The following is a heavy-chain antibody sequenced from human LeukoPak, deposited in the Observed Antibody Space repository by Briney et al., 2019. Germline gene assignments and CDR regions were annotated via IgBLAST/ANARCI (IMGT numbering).Heavy chain of an antibody. CDR2: IYYSGST. D-gene: IGHD6-19*01. Sequence: PSETVSLTCTVSGGSISSSSYYWGWIRQPPGKGLEGIGSIYYSGSTYYNPSLKSRVTISVDTSKTQFPLKLSSVTAADTAVYYCARRGGIAVHWGQGTLVTVSS. J-gene: IGHJ4*02. CDR1: GGSISSSSYY. CDR3: ARRGGIAVH. V-gene: IGHV4-39*01.